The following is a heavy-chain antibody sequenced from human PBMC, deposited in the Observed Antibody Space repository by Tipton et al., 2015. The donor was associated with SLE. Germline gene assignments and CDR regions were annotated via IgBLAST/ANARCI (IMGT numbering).Heavy chain of an antibody. CDR3: ARPGADIVATPYFDY. J-gene: IGHJ4*02. Sequence: QLVQSGAEVRKPGESLKISCEGSGYSFSSYWIGWVRQMPGKGLEWMGIIFPGDSDTRYSPSFQGRVTISADKSISTAYLQWSSLRASDTAIYYCARPGADIVATPYFDYWGQGTLVTVSS. CDR1: GYSFSSYW. CDR2: IFPGDSDT. D-gene: IGHD5-12*01. V-gene: IGHV5-51*03.